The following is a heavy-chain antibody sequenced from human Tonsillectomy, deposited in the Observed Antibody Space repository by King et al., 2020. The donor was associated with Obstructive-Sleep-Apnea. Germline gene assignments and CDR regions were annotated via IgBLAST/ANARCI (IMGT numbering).Heavy chain of an antibody. J-gene: IGHJ2*01. CDR3: ARRGDSGSDSVNWYFDL. D-gene: IGHD1-26*01. CDR2: IHHSGST. CDR1: VDSISTYY. V-gene: IGHV4-59*08. Sequence: VQLQESGPGLVRPSETLSLTCTVSVDSISTYYWSWIRQSPGKGLEGSGYIHHSGSTDYNPSLTSRGIILVDTSKNQFYLRLTSVTAADTAVYYCARRGDSGSDSVNWYFDLWGRGTLVTVSS.